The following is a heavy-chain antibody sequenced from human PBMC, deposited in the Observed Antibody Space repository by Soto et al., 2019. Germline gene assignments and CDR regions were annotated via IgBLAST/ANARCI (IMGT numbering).Heavy chain of an antibody. J-gene: IGHJ5*02. D-gene: IGHD1-26*01. CDR2: ISAYNGNT. CDR3: ARAXGSSYWFDP. CDR1: GYTFTSYG. V-gene: IGHV1-18*01. Sequence: ASVKVSCKASGYTFTSYGISWLRQAPGQGLEWMGWISAYNGNTNYAQKLQGRVTMTTDTSTSTVYMELRSLRSDDTAVYYCARAXGSSYWFDPWGQGTLVTVSS.